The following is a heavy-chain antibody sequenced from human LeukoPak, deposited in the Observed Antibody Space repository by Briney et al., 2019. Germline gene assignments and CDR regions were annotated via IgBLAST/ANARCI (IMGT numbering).Heavy chain of an antibody. CDR1: DFTFDFYW. V-gene: IGHV3-7*01. CDR3: GRLAHNAWYAIDF. Sequence: SGGSLRLSCVASDFTFDFYWMTWVRQAPGKGLEWLANILPDGSQKYYVDSVKGRFTLSRDNPKNSLYLQINNLRAEDTAVYYCGRLAHNAWYAIDFWGQGTLVTVSS. D-gene: IGHD2-2*01. CDR2: ILPDGSQK. J-gene: IGHJ4*02.